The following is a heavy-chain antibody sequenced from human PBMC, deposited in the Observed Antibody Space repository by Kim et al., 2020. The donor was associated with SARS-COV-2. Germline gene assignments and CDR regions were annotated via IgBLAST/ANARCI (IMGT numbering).Heavy chain of an antibody. Sequence: ASVKVSCKFSGYTLTELSMHWVRQAPGKGLEWMGGFDPEDGETIYAQKFQGRVTMTEDTSTDTAYMELSSLRSEDTAVYYCATAPTPMRYFDYWGQGTLVTVSS. V-gene: IGHV1-24*01. D-gene: IGHD2-15*01. CDR3: ATAPTPMRYFDY. J-gene: IGHJ4*02. CDR1: GYTLTELS. CDR2: FDPEDGET.